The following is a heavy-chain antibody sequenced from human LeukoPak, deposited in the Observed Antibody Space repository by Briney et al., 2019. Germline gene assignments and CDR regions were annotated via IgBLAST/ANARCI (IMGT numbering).Heavy chain of an antibody. CDR3: ARVGTGTTLYYFDY. CDR2: ISSSGSTI. J-gene: IGHJ4*02. Sequence: AGGSLRLSCAASGFTFSDYYMSWIRQAPGKGPEWVAYISSSGSTIYYADSVKGRFTVSRDNAKNSLYLQMNSLRAEDTAVYYCARVGTGTTLYYFDYWGQGTLVTVSS. D-gene: IGHD1-1*01. V-gene: IGHV3-11*01. CDR1: GFTFSDYY.